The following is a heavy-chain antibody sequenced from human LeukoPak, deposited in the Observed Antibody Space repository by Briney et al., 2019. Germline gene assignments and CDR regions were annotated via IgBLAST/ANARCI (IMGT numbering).Heavy chain of an antibody. CDR3: AREYSYLFDY. CDR2: ISYDGSNK. Sequence: TGGSLRPSCAASGFTFSSYAMHWVRQAPGKGLEWVAVISYDGSNKYYADSVKGRFTISRDNSKNTLYLQMNSLRAEDTAVYYCAREYSYLFDYWGQGTLVTVPS. J-gene: IGHJ4*02. CDR1: GFTFSSYA. D-gene: IGHD5-18*01. V-gene: IGHV3-30-3*01.